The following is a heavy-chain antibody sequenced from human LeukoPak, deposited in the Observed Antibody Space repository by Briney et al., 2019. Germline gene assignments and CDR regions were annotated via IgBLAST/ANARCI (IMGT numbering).Heavy chain of an antibody. D-gene: IGHD6-19*01. CDR3: ARGAQEQWLVQDNWFDP. CDR1: GGSISSYY. V-gene: IGHV4-4*07. CDR2: IYTSGST. Sequence: SETLSLTCTVSGGSISSYYWSWIRQPAGKGLEWIGRIYTSGSTNYNPSLKSRVTMSVDTSKNQFSLKLSSVTAADTAVYYCARGAQEQWLVQDNWFDPWGQGTLVTVSS. J-gene: IGHJ5*02.